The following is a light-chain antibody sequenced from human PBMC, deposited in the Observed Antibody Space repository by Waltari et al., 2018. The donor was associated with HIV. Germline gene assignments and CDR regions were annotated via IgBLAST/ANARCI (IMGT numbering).Light chain of an antibody. CDR2: DAS. Sequence: DIQMTQSPSSLSASEGDRVTITCQASQDIRNYLNWFQQKPGKAPKFLIYDASNLETGVPSRFSGSGSGTEFTSTISSLQPEDIATYYCQQYDDLPRTFGQGTKVEIK. CDR3: QQYDDLPRT. V-gene: IGKV1-33*01. J-gene: IGKJ1*01. CDR1: QDIRNY.